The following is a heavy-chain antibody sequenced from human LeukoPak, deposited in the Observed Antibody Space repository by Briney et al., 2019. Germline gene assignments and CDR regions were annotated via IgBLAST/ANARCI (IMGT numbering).Heavy chain of an antibody. D-gene: IGHD3-16*01. CDR1: GFTFSSYA. CDR2: ISSSGGST. Sequence: GGSLRLSCAASGFTFSSYAMSWVRQAPGKGLEWVSAISSSGGSTYYADSVKGRFTISRDNSKNTLYLQVNSLRADDTAVYYCAKGYVFDHYGMDVWGQGTTVTVSS. V-gene: IGHV3-23*01. J-gene: IGHJ6*02. CDR3: AKGYVFDHYGMDV.